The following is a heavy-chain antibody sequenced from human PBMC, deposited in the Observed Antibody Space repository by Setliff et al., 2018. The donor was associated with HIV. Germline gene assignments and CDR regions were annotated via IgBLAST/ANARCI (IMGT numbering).Heavy chain of an antibody. CDR3: ARDHPHGGWFSTSWDYYYMDV. V-gene: IGHV4-61*02. CDR2: IYTSGST. D-gene: IGHD3-10*01. Sequence: SETLSLTCTVTGGSISSGGLYWTWIRQHPGKGLEWIGRIYTSGSTNYNPSLKSRVTISVDTSKNQFSLKVSSVTAADAAVYYCARDHPHGGWFSTSWDYYYMDVWGKGTTVTVSS. J-gene: IGHJ6*03. CDR1: GGSISSGGLY.